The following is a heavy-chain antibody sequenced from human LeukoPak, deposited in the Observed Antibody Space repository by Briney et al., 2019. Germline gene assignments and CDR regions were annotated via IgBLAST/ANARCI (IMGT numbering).Heavy chain of an antibody. J-gene: IGHJ5*02. D-gene: IGHD3-10*01. V-gene: IGHV4-34*01. CDR3: ARGPRNHYYGSGSYYPNWFDP. CDR1: GGSFSGYY. CDR2: INHSGST. Sequence: SETLSLTCAVYGGSFSGYYWSWIRQPPGKGPEWIGEINHSGSTNYNPSLKSRVTISVDTSKNQFSLKLSSVTAADTAVYYCARGPRNHYYGSGSYYPNWFDPWGQGTLVTVSS.